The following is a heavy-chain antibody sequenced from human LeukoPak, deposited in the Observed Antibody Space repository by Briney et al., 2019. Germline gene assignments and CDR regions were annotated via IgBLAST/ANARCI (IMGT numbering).Heavy chain of an antibody. J-gene: IGHJ4*02. Sequence: PGGSLRLSCAVSGFTFSTYAMSWVRQAPGKGLEWVSGISGSGASTHYADSVKGRFTISRDNSKNTLYLQMNSLRAEDTAIYYCAKRTDGSGTYYSFDFWGQGTLVTVSS. D-gene: IGHD3-10*01. CDR1: GFTFSTYA. CDR3: AKRTDGSGTYYSFDF. CDR2: ISGSGAST. V-gene: IGHV3-23*01.